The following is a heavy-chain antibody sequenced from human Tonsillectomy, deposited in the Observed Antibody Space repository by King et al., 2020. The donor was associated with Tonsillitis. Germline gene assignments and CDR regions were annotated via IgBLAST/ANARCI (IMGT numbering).Heavy chain of an antibody. CDR2: IKSKTDGGTT. J-gene: IGHJ4*02. D-gene: IGHD3-16*02. CDR1: GFTFSNAW. CDR3: PTDYRPVNFDY. V-gene: IGHV3-15*01. Sequence: EVQLVESGGGLVKPGGSLRPSCAASGFTFSNAWMSWVRQAPGKGLEWVGRIKSKTDGGTTDYAAPVKGRFTISRDDSKNTLYLQMNSLKIEDTAVYYCPTDYRPVNFDYWGQGTLVTVSS.